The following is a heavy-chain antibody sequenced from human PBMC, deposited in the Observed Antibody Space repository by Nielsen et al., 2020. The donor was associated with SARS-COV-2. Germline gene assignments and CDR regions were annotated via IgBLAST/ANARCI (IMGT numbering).Heavy chain of an antibody. Sequence: SVKVSCKASGGTFSSYAISWVRQAPGQGLEWMGGIIPIFGTANYAQKFQGRVTITADKSTSTAYMELSSLRSEDTAVYYCARAVADGPSHYFDYWGQGTLVTVSS. CDR2: IIPIFGTA. D-gene: IGHD2-15*01. J-gene: IGHJ4*02. CDR1: GGTFSSYA. CDR3: ARAVADGPSHYFDY. V-gene: IGHV1-69*06.